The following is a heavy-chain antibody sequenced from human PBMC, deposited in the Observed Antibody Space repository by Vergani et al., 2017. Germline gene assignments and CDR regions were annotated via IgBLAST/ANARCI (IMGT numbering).Heavy chain of an antibody. V-gene: IGHV3-53*04. CDR3: ARGAPYYDFWSGYYDY. Sequence: EVQLVESGGGLVPPGGSLRLSCAASGFTVSSNYMSWVRQAPGKGLEWVSVIYTGGSTYYADSVKGRLTISRHNSKNTLYLQMNSLRAEDTAVYYCARGAPYYDFWSGYYDYWGQGTLVTVSS. CDR1: GFTVSSNY. J-gene: IGHJ4*02. D-gene: IGHD3-3*01. CDR2: IYTGGST.